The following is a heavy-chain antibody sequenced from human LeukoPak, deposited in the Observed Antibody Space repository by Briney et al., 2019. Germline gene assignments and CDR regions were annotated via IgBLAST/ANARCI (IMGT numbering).Heavy chain of an antibody. D-gene: IGHD1-26*01. CDR3: ARTSGSYLLDY. CDR2: IHYTGST. J-gene: IGHJ4*02. V-gene: IGHV4-59*02. CDR1: NDSVSSYY. Sequence: SETLSLTCTVSNDSVSSYYWSWIRQPPGKGPEWIGYIHYTGSTNYNPSLKSRVTMSVDTSKDQFSLKLTSLTAADTAVYYCARTSGSYLLDYWGQGTLVTVSS.